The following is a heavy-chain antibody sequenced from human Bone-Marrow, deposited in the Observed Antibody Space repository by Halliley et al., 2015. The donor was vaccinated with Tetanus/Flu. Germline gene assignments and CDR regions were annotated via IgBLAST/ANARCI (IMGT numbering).Heavy chain of an antibody. J-gene: IGHJ4*02. CDR2: ITSSGAYK. CDR3: ARTVGSGYYYFDS. D-gene: IGHD5-12*01. Sequence: EWVSSITSSGAYKYDGDPVRGRFTISRDNAKNSLYLQMNNLRVEDTAVYYCARTVGSGYYYFDSWGQGTLVTVSS. V-gene: IGHV3-21*01.